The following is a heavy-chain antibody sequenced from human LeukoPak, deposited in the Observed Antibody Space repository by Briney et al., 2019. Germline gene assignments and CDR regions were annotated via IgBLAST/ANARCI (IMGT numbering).Heavy chain of an antibody. J-gene: IGHJ4*02. V-gene: IGHV1-8*03. CDR1: GYTFTSYD. CDR3: ARAVIYYDSSGYGPGFDY. D-gene: IGHD3-22*01. Sequence: ASVKVSCKASGYTFTSYDINWVRQATGQGLEWMGWMNPNSGNTGYAQKFQGRVTITRNTSISTAYMELSSLRSEDTAVYYCARAVIYYDSSGYGPGFDYWGQGTLVTVSS. CDR2: MNPNSGNT.